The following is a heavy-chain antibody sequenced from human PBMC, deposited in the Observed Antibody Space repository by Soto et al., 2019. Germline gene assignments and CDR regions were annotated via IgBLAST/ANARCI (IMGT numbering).Heavy chain of an antibody. J-gene: IGHJ4*02. CDR2: ISSSSSYI. CDR1: GFTFSSYS. D-gene: IGHD6-19*01. CDR3: ARDDEQWLVHDY. Sequence: GGSLRLSCAASGFTFSSYSMNWVRQSPGKGLEWVSSISSSSSYIYYADSVKGRFTISRDNAKNSLYLQMNSLRAEDTAVYYCARDDEQWLVHDYWGQGTLVTVSS. V-gene: IGHV3-21*01.